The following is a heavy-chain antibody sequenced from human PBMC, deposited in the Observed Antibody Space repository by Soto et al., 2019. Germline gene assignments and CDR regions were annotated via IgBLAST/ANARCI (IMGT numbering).Heavy chain of an antibody. V-gene: IGHV3-21*01. CDR2: ISSSISYR. CDR3: ARDLAVAGNI. Sequence: EGHFVESGGGLVKPGGSLKLSCEASGFSFSSYAMNWVRQAPGEGLEWVSSISSSISYRHYRDSVKGRFTISRDNAKNALFLQMNSLRAEDTAVYYCARDLAVAGNIWGQGILVTVSS. CDR1: GFSFSSYA. D-gene: IGHD6-19*01. J-gene: IGHJ4*02.